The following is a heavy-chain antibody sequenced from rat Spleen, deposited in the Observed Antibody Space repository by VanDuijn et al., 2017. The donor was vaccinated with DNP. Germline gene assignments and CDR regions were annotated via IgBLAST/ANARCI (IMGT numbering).Heavy chain of an antibody. CDR1: GFTFSDYG. CDR3: TTQPGRNYFDY. D-gene: IGHD1-4*01. Sequence: EVQLVESGGDLVQPGRSLKLSCAVSGFTFSDYGMAWVLQAPTKGLEWVASISYNGGITYYRDSVKGRFTISRDNAQRTLYLQMESLRSEDTATYYCTTQPGRNYFDYWGQGVMVTVSS. J-gene: IGHJ2*01. V-gene: IGHV5-20*01. CDR2: ISYNGGIT.